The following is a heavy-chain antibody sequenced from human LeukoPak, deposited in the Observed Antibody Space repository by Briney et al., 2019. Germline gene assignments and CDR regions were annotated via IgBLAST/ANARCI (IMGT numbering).Heavy chain of an antibody. CDR1: GGSVSSGSYY. J-gene: IGHJ6*02. CDR3: ARGGGLGATRDYYYYYGMDV. D-gene: IGHD1-26*01. Sequence: SETLSLTCTVSGGSVSSGSYYWRGIRQPLGKGLEWIGYIYYSGSTHYNPYLKSRVTISVDTSKNQFSLKLSSVTAADTAVYYCARGGGLGATRDYYYYYGMDVWGQGTTVTVSS. CDR2: IYYSGST. V-gene: IGHV4-61*01.